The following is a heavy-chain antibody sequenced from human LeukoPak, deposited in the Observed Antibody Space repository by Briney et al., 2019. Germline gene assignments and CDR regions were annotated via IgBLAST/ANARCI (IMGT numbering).Heavy chain of an antibody. J-gene: IGHJ4*02. Sequence: GGSLRLSCAASGFTLGNYWMHWVRQAPGKGLVWVSRGDGDGSHSAYADSVKGRFTISRDNAKNTLYLQMNSLTGEDTAGYYCAYSDHFDSWGQGTLVTVSS. CDR2: GDGDGSHS. D-gene: IGHD4-17*01. CDR3: AYSDHFDS. CDR1: GFTLGNYW. V-gene: IGHV3-74*03.